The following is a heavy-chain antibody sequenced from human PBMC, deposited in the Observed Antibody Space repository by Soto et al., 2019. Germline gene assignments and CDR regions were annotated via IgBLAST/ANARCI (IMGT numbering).Heavy chain of an antibody. CDR2: ISYDGSNK. J-gene: IGHJ2*01. D-gene: IGHD6-13*01. CDR3: AKDYKAGTNWYFDL. Sequence: QVQLVESGGGVVQPGRSLRLSCAASGFTFSSYGMHWVRQAPGKGLEWVAVISYDGSNKYYADSVKGRFTISRDNSKNTLYLQMNSLRAEDTAVYYCAKDYKAGTNWYFDLWGRGTLVTVSS. V-gene: IGHV3-30*18. CDR1: GFTFSSYG.